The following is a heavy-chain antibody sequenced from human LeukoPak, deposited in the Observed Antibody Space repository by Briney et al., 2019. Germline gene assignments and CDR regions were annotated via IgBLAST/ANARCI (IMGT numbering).Heavy chain of an antibody. Sequence: APVKVSCKASGYTFTGYYMHWVRQAPGQGLEWMGWINPNSGGTNYAQKFQGRVTMTRDTSISTAYMELSRLRSDDTAVYYCARDVGTAIGYYYYGMDVWGQGTTVTVSS. CDR3: ARDVGTAIGYYYYGMDV. J-gene: IGHJ6*02. D-gene: IGHD5-18*01. V-gene: IGHV1-2*02. CDR2: INPNSGGT. CDR1: GYTFTGYY.